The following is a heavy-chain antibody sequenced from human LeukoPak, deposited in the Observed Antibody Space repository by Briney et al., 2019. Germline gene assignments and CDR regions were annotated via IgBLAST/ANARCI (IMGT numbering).Heavy chain of an antibody. J-gene: IGHJ3*02. Sequence: SETLSLTCTVSGGSISSGGYSWSWIRQHPGKGLEWIGYIYYSGSTYYNPSLKSRVTISVDTSKNQFSLKLSSVTAADTAVYYCARAPILSHHAFDIWGQGTMVTVSS. CDR1: GGSISSGGYS. V-gene: IGHV4-31*03. D-gene: IGHD3-3*01. CDR3: ARAPILSHHAFDI. CDR2: IYYSGST.